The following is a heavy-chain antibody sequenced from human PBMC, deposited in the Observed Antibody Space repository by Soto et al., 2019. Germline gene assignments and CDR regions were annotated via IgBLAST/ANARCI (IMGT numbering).Heavy chain of an antibody. V-gene: IGHV3-23*01. CDR3: ANLGQYYDFWSGTDLDFDY. D-gene: IGHD3-3*01. CDR2: ISGSGGST. CDR1: GFTFSSYV. Sequence: EVQLLESGGGLVQPGGSLRLSCAASGFTFSSYVMSWVRQAPGKGLEWVSAISGSGGSTYYADSVKGRFTISRDNSKNTLYLQMNSLRAEDTAVYYCANLGQYYDFWSGTDLDFDYWGQGTLVTVSS. J-gene: IGHJ4*02.